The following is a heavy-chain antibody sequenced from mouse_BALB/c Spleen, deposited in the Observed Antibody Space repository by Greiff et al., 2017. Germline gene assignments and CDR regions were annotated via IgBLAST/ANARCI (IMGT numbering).Heavy chain of an antibody. CDR2: ISSGSSTI. CDR1: GFSFSSFG. CDR3: ARSDYYYGIYSLDY. J-gene: IGHJ2*01. Sequence: EVQGVESGGGLVQPGGSRKLSCAASGFSFSSFGMHWVRQAPEKGLEWVAYISSGSSTIYYADTVKGRVSISRDNPKNTLFLQMTSLRSEDTDMYYCARSDYYYGIYSLDYWGQGTTLTVSS. D-gene: IGHD1-1*01. V-gene: IGHV5-17*02.